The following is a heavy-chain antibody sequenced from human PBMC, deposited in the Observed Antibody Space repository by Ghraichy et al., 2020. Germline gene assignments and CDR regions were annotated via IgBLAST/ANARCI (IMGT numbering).Heavy chain of an antibody. D-gene: IGHD2-2*01. Sequence: LSLTCAASGFTFSSYAMSWVRQAPGKGLEWVSAISGSGGSTYYADSVKGRFTISRDNSKNTLYLQMNSLRAKDTAVYYCAKPLGYCSSTSCSEFDPWGQGTLVTVSS. CDR1: GFTFSSYA. V-gene: IGHV3-23*01. CDR3: AKPLGYCSSTSCSEFDP. CDR2: ISGSGGST. J-gene: IGHJ5*02.